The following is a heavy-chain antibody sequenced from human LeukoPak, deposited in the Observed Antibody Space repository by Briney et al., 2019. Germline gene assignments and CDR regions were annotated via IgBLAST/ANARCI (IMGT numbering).Heavy chain of an antibody. CDR3: ARQDYDSSGYHHGFDI. CDR2: IYYSGKT. D-gene: IGHD3-22*01. J-gene: IGHJ3*02. Sequence: SETLSLTCTVSGGSISSFYWTWIRQPPGKGLEWIGYIYYSGKTNYNPSLESRATISVDTSKNQFSLKLRSVTAADTAIYYCARQDYDSSGYHHGFDIWGQGTMVTVSS. V-gene: IGHV4-59*08. CDR1: GGSISSFY.